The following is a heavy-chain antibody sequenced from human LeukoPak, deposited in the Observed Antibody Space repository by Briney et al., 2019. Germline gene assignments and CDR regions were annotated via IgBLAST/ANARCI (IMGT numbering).Heavy chain of an antibody. Sequence: ASVKVSCKASGYTFTSYYMHWVRQAPGQGLEWMGIINPSGGSTSYAQKFQGRVTMTRDTSTSTVYMELSSLRSEDTAVYYCARPAMVRGVLSAHFDYWGQGTLVTVSS. CDR2: INPSGGST. CDR3: ARPAMVRGVLSAHFDY. V-gene: IGHV1-46*03. J-gene: IGHJ4*02. CDR1: GYTFTSYY. D-gene: IGHD3-10*01.